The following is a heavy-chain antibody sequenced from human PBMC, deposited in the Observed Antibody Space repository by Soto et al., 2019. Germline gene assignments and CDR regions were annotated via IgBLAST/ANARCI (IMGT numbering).Heavy chain of an antibody. CDR1: GYTFSGYY. CDR2: INPNSGVT. CDR3: TRGLNTVTPACDI. Sequence: GASVKVSCKASGYTFSGYYMHWVRQAPGQGLEWMGWINPNSGVTKYAQKFQGRVTMTRDTSINTAYMDLSRLRSDDTAFYYCTRGLNTVTPACDIWGQGTLVTVSS. D-gene: IGHD4-17*01. J-gene: IGHJ3*02. V-gene: IGHV1-2*02.